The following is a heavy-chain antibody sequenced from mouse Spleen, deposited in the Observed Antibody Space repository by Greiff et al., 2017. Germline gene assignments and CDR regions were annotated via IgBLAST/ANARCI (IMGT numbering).Heavy chain of an antibody. CDR1: GFNIKDTY. J-gene: IGHJ4*01. CDR2: IDPANGNT. Sequence: EVQLQESGAELVKPGASVKLSCTASGFNIKDTYMHWVKQRPEQGLEWIGRIDPANGNTKYDPKFQGKATITADTSSNTAYLQLSSLTSEDTAVYYCARGDYYAMDYWGQGTSVTVSS. CDR3: ARGDYYAMDY. V-gene: IGHV14-3*02.